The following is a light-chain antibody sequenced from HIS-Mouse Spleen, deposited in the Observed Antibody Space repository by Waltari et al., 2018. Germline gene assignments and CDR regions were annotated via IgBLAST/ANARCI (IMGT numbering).Light chain of an antibody. CDR1: QGISSY. J-gene: IGKJ1*01. CDR3: QQLNSYPPT. CDR2: AAS. V-gene: IGKV1-9*01. Sequence: DIQLTQSPSFLSASVGARVPITGRASQGISSYLAWYQQKPGKAPKLLIYAASTLQSGVPSRFSGSGSGTEFTLTISSLQPEDFATYYCQQLNSYPPTFGQGTKVEIK.